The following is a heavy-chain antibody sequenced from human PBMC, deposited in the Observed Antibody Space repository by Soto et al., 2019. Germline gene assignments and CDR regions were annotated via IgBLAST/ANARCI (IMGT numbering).Heavy chain of an antibody. CDR2: VDPSDSYT. D-gene: IGHD2-2*01. J-gene: IGHJ6*02. CDR3: ARKSMSCSSTSCYDYYGMDA. V-gene: IGHV5-10-1*01. CDR1: GYSFTSYW. Sequence: GESLKISCKGSGYSFTSYWISWVRQMPGKGLEWMGRVDPSDSYTNYSPSFQGHVTISADKSISTAYLQWSSLKASDTAMYCCARKSMSCSSTSCYDYYGMDAWGQGTTVTVSS.